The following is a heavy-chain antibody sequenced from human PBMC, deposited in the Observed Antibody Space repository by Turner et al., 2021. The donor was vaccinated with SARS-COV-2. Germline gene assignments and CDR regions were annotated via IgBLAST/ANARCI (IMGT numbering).Heavy chain of an antibody. Sequence: LSCSASGFTFSSYWMSWVRQAPGKGLEWVANIKQDGSEKYYVDSVKGRFTVSRDNAKNSLYLQMNSLGAEDTAVYYCAGAEGWAFGVVIPYDDWGQGTLVTVSS. V-gene: IGHV3-7*04. J-gene: IGHJ4*02. D-gene: IGHD3-3*01. CDR3: AGAEGWAFGVVIPYDD. CDR1: GFTFSSYW. CDR2: IKQDGSEK.